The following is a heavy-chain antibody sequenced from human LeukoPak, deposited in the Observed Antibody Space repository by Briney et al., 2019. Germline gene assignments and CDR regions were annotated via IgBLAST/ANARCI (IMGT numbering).Heavy chain of an antibody. J-gene: IGHJ4*02. D-gene: IGHD6-19*01. Sequence: HPGGSLRLSCAASGFTFSSYAMSWVRQAPGKGLEWVSAISGTGASTYYADSVKGRFTISRDTSKNTLYLQMNSLRAEDTAVYYCAKDKSSEYVDFFDYWGQGTLVTVSS. CDR2: ISGTGAST. V-gene: IGHV3-23*01. CDR3: AKDKSSEYVDFFDY. CDR1: GFTFSSYA.